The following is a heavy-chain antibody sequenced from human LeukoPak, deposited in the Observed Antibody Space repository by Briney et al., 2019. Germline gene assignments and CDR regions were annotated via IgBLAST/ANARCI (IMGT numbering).Heavy chain of an antibody. Sequence: SETLSPTCTASGDSISSYYWNWIRQPAGKGLEWIGRIYTSGSTNYNPSLKSRVTMSVDTSKNQFSLKLSSVTAADTAVYYCARLRYGSGSYYYYYYGMDVWGQGTTVTVSS. CDR1: GDSISSYY. CDR3: ARLRYGSGSYYYYYYGMDV. J-gene: IGHJ6*02. CDR2: IYTSGST. V-gene: IGHV4-4*07. D-gene: IGHD3-10*01.